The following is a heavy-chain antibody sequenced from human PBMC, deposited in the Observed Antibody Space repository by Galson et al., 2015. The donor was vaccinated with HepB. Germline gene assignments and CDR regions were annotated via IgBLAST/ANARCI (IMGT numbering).Heavy chain of an antibody. D-gene: IGHD1-26*01. CDR3: ARDKTGIAGVTTSFFDY. V-gene: IGHV3-48*02. CDR2: ISGSGRTI. J-gene: IGHJ4*02. CDR1: GFTFSDYG. Sequence: SLRLSCAASGFTFSDYGMHWVRQAPGKGLEWLSYISGSGRTIYYADSVKGRFTISRDNAKNSLYLQMNSLRDEDTAVYYCARDKTGIAGVTTSFFDYWGQGTLVTVSS.